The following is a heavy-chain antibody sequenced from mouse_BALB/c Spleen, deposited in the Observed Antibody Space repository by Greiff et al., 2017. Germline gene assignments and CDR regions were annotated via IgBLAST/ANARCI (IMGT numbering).Heavy chain of an antibody. V-gene: IGHV1-5*01. CDR3: TRSYGSSYAMDY. CDR1: GYSFTSYW. J-gene: IGHJ4*01. CDR2: IYPGNSDT. Sequence: VQLQQSGTVLARPGASVKMSCKASGYSFTSYWMHWVKQRPGQGLEWIGAIYPGNSDTSYNQKFKGKTKLTAVTSASTAYMERSSLTHEDSAVFYCTRSYGSSYAMDYWGQGTSVTVSS. D-gene: IGHD1-1*01.